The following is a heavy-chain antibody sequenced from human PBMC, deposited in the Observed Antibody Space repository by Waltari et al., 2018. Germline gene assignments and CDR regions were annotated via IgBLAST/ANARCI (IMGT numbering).Heavy chain of an antibody. V-gene: IGHV1-24*01. Sequence: QVQLVQSGAEVEKPGASVKVSCKVSGYSLTELSIHWVRQTPGKGLEWMGSFDSEDGETSFAQKFQGRVTVTEDIYTDTSYMELSSLRSEDTAVYYCATSPSFCGGDCYPEYWGQGTLVTVSS. CDR2: FDSEDGET. CDR1: GYSLTELS. J-gene: IGHJ4*02. D-gene: IGHD2-21*01. CDR3: ATSPSFCGGDCYPEY.